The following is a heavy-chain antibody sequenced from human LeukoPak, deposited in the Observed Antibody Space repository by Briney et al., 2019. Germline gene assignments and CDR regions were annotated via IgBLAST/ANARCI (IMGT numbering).Heavy chain of an antibody. Sequence: GGSLRLSCAASGFTFSSYWMSWVRQAPGKGLEWVANIKHDGSEKYYVDSVKGRFTISRDNAKNSLYLQMNSLRAEDTAVYYCARLLGYCSGGSCYSIRFDYWGQGTLVTVSS. V-gene: IGHV3-7*01. CDR3: ARLLGYCSGGSCYSIRFDY. CDR1: GFTFSSYW. D-gene: IGHD2-15*01. J-gene: IGHJ4*02. CDR2: IKHDGSEK.